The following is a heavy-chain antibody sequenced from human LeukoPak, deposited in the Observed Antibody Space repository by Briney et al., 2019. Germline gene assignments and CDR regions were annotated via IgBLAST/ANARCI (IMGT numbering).Heavy chain of an antibody. V-gene: IGHV1-18*01. CDR3: ARGKGIAAAGTLYYYYGMDV. CDR2: ISAYNGNA. J-gene: IGHJ6*02. D-gene: IGHD6-13*01. Sequence: ASVTVSCKASGYTFTSYGISWVRQAPGQGLEWMGWISAYNGNANYAQKLQGRVTMTTDTSTSTAYMELRSLRSDDTAVYYCARGKGIAAAGTLYYYYGMDVWGQGTTVTVSS. CDR1: GYTFTSYG.